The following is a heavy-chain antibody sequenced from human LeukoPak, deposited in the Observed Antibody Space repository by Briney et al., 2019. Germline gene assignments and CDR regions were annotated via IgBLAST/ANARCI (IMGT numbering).Heavy chain of an antibody. D-gene: IGHD6-13*01. CDR3: ARGDSSSWYRYVDH. J-gene: IGHJ4*02. Sequence: PGGSLRLSCAASGFTFSSYSMNWVRQAPGKGLEWVSYISRSSSTIYNADSVKGRFTISRDSAKNSLYLQMNSLRAEDTAVYYCARGDSSSWYRYVDHWGQGTLVTVSS. CDR2: ISRSSSTI. CDR1: GFTFSSYS. V-gene: IGHV3-48*04.